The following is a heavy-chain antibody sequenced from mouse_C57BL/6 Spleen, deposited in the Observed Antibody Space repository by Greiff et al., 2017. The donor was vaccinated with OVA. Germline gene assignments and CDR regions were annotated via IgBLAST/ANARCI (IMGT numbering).Heavy chain of an antibody. Sequence: DVMLVESGGGLVQPGGSLKLSCAASGFTFSDYGMAWVRQAPRKGPEWVAFISNLAYSIYYADTVTGRFTISRENAKHTLYLEMSSLRSEDTAMYYCERQNYGSSTGGAMDDWGQGTSVTVSS. D-gene: IGHD1-1*01. CDR3: ERQNYGSSTGGAMDD. CDR2: ISNLAYSI. V-gene: IGHV5-15*01. CDR1: GFTFSDYG. J-gene: IGHJ4*01.